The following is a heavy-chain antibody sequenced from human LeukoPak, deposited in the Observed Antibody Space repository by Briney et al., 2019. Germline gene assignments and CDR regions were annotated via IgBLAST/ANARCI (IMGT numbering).Heavy chain of an antibody. CDR1: GYMLTGYY. J-gene: IGHJ4*02. V-gene: IGHV1-2*06. D-gene: IGHD6-13*01. CDR3: ARVLTGYSSSWYY. Sequence: GASVQVSCKASGYMLTGYYMHWVRQAPGRGLEWMGRINPNSGGTNFAQKFQGRVTMTRDTSISTAYMELSRLRSDDTAVYYCARVLTGYSSSWYYWGQGTLVTVSS. CDR2: INPNSGGT.